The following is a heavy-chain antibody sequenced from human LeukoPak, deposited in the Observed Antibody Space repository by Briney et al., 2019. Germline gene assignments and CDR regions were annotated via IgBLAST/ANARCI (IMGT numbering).Heavy chain of an antibody. J-gene: IGHJ6*03. D-gene: IGHD4-17*01. CDR2: IYSSGTT. Sequence: PSQTLSLTCTVSSGSISSGGCYWSWIHHLPGKGLEWIGYIYSSGTTYYNPSLNSRVSISVDTSKNQFSLKLTSVTAADTAIYYCASRCGDYYNYFYYYMDVWGKGTTVTVSS. CDR1: SGSISSGGCY. V-gene: IGHV4-31*03. CDR3: ASRCGDYYNYFYYYMDV.